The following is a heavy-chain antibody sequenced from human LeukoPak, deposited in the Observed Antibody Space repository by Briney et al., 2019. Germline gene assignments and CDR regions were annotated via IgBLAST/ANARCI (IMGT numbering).Heavy chain of an antibody. D-gene: IGHD3-22*01. J-gene: IGHJ4*02. V-gene: IGHV4-39*07. CDR1: GGSMSSSSYY. CDR2: IYYSGST. Sequence: SGTLSLTCTVSGGSMSSSSYYWGWIRQPPGKGLEWIGSIYYSGSTYYNPSLKSRVTISVDTSKNQFSLKLSSVTAADTAVYYCAKADSSGYYSTFDYWGQGTLVTVSS. CDR3: AKADSSGYYSTFDY.